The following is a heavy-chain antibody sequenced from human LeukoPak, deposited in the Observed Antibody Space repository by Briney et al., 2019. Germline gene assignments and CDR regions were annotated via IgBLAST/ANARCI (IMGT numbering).Heavy chain of an antibody. CDR3: ARVIGRRAFDI. D-gene: IGHD1-26*01. Sequence: GGSLRLSCAASGFTVSSNYMSWVRQAPGKGLEWVSVIYSGGSTYYADSVKGRFTISRDNSKNTLYLQMNSLRAEDTAVYYCARVIGRRAFDIWGQGTMVTVSS. V-gene: IGHV3-53*01. CDR1: GFTVSSNY. CDR2: IYSGGST. J-gene: IGHJ3*02.